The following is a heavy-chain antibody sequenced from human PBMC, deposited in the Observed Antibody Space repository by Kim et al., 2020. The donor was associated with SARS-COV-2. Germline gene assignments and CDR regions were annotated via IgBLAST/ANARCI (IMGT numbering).Heavy chain of an antibody. V-gene: IGHV3-33*01. D-gene: IGHD3-3*01. J-gene: IGHJ4*01. CDR3: ARDSPHLPNDCDY. Sequence: YADSVKGRFPIPSDSSKSTLYLHMNSLKPEDTAVYYCARDSPHLPNDCDYWGHGTLVTVSS.